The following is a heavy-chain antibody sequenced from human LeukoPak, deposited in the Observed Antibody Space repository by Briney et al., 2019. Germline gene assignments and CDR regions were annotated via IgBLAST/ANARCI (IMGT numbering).Heavy chain of an antibody. CDR2: IYYSGST. CDR3: ARDIRGQLVISNFDY. J-gene: IGHJ4*02. Sequence: SETLSLTCTVSGGSISSSSYYWGWIRQPPGKGLEWIGSIYYSGSTYYNPSLKSRVTISVDTSKNQFSLNLSSVTAADTAVYYCARDIRGQLVISNFDYWGQGTLVTVSS. V-gene: IGHV4-39*07. CDR1: GGSISSSSYY. D-gene: IGHD6-13*01.